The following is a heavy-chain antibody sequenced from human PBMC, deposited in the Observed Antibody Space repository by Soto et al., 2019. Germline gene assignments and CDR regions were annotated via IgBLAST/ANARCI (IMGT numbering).Heavy chain of an antibody. J-gene: IGHJ6*03. D-gene: IGHD1-1*01. Sequence: GGSLRLSCAASGFTFNNYAMSWVRQAPGKGLEWVSLISGSSGNTYYADSVKGRFTISRDNSKNTLYLQMNTLRAEDTAVYYCSKALSVEPNNFYHYYMDVWGKGTTVTVSS. CDR3: SKALSVEPNNFYHYYMDV. CDR2: ISGSSGNT. V-gene: IGHV3-23*01. CDR1: GFTFNNYA.